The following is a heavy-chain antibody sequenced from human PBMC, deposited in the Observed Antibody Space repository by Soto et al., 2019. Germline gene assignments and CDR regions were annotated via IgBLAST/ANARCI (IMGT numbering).Heavy chain of an antibody. CDR1: GCSLSSSSYY. Sequence: PSETLSLTCTVSGCSLSSSSYYLGWIRQPPGKGLEWIGSIYYSGSTYYNPSLKSRVTISVDTSKNQFSLKLSSVTAADTAVYYCARHYYGSSWSFTQRVMNFDYWGQGTLVTVSS. V-gene: IGHV4-39*01. CDR2: IYYSGST. CDR3: ARHYYGSSWSFTQRVMNFDY. D-gene: IGHD6-13*01. J-gene: IGHJ4*02.